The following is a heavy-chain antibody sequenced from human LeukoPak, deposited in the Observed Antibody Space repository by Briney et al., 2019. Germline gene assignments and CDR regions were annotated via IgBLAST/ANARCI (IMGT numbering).Heavy chain of an antibody. D-gene: IGHD4-11*01. CDR2: MNPNSGNT. CDR1: GYSFSSYD. CDR3: AKASNYYYYYALDV. J-gene: IGHJ6*02. Sequence: ASVKVSCKASGYSFSSYDINWVRQATGQGLEWMGWMNPNSGNTGYARNFQGRVTMTRNTSINTAYMELSSLRPDDTAVYFCAKASNYYYYYALDVWGQGTTVTVSS. V-gene: IGHV1-8*01.